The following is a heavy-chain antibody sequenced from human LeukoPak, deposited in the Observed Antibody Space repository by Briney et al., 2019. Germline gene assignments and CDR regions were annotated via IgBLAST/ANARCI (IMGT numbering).Heavy chain of an antibody. D-gene: IGHD1-26*01. CDR3: AGDPIVGATHGDY. CDR2: IYYSGST. J-gene: IGHJ4*02. Sequence: PSQTLSLTCTVSGGSISSGDYYWSWIRQPPGKGLEWIGYIYYSGSTYYNPSLKSRVTISVDTSKNQFSLKLSSVTAADTAVYYCAGDPIVGATHGDYWGQGTLVTVSS. V-gene: IGHV4-30-4*08. CDR1: GGSISSGDYY.